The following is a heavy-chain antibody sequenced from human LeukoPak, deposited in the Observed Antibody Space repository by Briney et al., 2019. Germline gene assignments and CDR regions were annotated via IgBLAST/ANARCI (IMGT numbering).Heavy chain of an antibody. V-gene: IGHV1-2*02. Sequence: ASVKVSCKASGYTFTSYGISWVRQAPGQGLECMGWINPNSGGTNYAQKFQGRVTMTRDTSISTAYMELSRLRSDDTAVYYCARDPIAVAGTGFCFDYWGQGTLVTVSS. CDR3: ARDPIAVAGTGFCFDY. J-gene: IGHJ4*02. CDR1: GYTFTSYG. CDR2: INPNSGGT. D-gene: IGHD6-19*01.